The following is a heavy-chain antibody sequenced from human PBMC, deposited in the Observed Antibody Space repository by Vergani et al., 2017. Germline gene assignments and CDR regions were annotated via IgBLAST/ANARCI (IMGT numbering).Heavy chain of an antibody. Sequence: EVQLLESGGGSVQPGESLRLSCVASGFRFREHGMNWVRQAPGKGLEWVSGISGHDHRTLYADSVKGRFIISRDDSKNTLYLQMSSLRVDDTAIYYCAELYGDYGYSPFWGQGTLVTVSS. CDR2: ISGHDHRT. J-gene: IGHJ4*02. V-gene: IGHV3-23*01. CDR1: GFRFREHG. CDR3: AELYGDYGYSPF. D-gene: IGHD5-18*01.